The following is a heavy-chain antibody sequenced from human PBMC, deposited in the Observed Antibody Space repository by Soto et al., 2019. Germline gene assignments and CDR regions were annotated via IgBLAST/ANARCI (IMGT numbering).Heavy chain of an antibody. V-gene: IGHV4-61*01. CDR1: GGSVSSGSYY. D-gene: IGHD2-2*01. CDR2: IYYSGST. CDR3: AAGPAANYYYGMDV. Sequence: SETLSLTCTVSGGSVSSGSYYWSWIRQPPGKGLEWIGYIYYSGSTNYNPSLKSRVTISVDTSKNQFSLKLSSVTAADTAVYYCAAGPAANYYYGMDVWGQGTTVTVSS. J-gene: IGHJ6*02.